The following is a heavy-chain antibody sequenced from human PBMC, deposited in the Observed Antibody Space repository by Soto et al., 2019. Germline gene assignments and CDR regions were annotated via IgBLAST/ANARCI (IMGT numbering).Heavy chain of an antibody. CDR1: GYTFTSYY. Sequence: ASVKVSCKASGYTFTSYYMHWVRQAPGQGLEWVGVINPSGGSTSYARNFQGRVTMTRDTSTSTAYMEVSSLRSEDTAMYYCARVVAAAGTVDAFDIWGQGTMVTVSS. CDR3: ARVVAAAGTVDAFDI. J-gene: IGHJ3*02. V-gene: IGHV1-46*03. D-gene: IGHD6-13*01. CDR2: INPSGGST.